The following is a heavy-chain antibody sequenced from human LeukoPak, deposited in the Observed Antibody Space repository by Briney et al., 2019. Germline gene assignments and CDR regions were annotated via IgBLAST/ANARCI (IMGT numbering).Heavy chain of an antibody. D-gene: IGHD2-15*01. CDR1: DGSISGYF. CDR3: ARTKLYCSGGSCYSSLDY. Sequence: PSETLSLTCTVSDGSISGYFWSWIRQPPGKGLEWIGHIYYSGSTTYNPSLKSRVTISVDTSKNQFSLKLTSVTAADTALYYCARTKLYCSGGSCYSSLDYWGQGTLVTVSS. J-gene: IGHJ4*02. V-gene: IGHV4-59*01. CDR2: IYYSGST.